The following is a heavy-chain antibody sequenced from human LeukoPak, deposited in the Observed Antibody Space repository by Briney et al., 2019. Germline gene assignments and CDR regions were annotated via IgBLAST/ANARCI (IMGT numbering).Heavy chain of an antibody. V-gene: IGHV4-34*01. J-gene: IGHJ4*02. CDR3: ARGPGAAYY. D-gene: IGHD1-26*01. CDR2: INHSGNT. CDR1: GGSFGGYS. Sequence: SETLSLTCAVYGGSFGGYSWYWIRQPPGKGLEWIGEINHSGNTNYNPSLKSRVTISVDTSKNQFSLKLSSVTAADTAVYYCARGPGAAYYWGQGTLVTVSS.